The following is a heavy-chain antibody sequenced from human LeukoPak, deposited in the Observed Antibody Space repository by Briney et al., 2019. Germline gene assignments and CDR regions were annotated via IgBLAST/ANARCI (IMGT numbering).Heavy chain of an antibody. CDR3: ARSEQFPYYMDV. V-gene: IGHV1-2*02. CDR2: INPNSGGT. Sequence: ASVKVSCKASGYTFTGYHMHWVRQAPGQGLGWMGWINPNSGGTNYAQKFQGRVTMTRDTSISTAYMELSRLRSDDTAVYYCARSEQFPYYMDVWGKGTTVTVSS. D-gene: IGHD6-19*01. CDR1: GYTFTGYH. J-gene: IGHJ6*03.